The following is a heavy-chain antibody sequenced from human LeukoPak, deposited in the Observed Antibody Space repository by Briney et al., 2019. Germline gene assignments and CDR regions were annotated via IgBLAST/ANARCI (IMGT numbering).Heavy chain of an antibody. Sequence: GASVKVSCKASGYTFTSYGISWVRQAPGQGGEWKGWISAYNGNTNYAQKLQGRVTMTTDTSTSTAYMELRSLRSDDTAVYYCARVIMEPKSGYYGMDVWGQGTTVTVSS. CDR1: GYTFTSYG. CDR3: ARVIMEPKSGYYGMDV. V-gene: IGHV1-18*01. CDR2: ISAYNGNT. D-gene: IGHD1-1*01. J-gene: IGHJ6*02.